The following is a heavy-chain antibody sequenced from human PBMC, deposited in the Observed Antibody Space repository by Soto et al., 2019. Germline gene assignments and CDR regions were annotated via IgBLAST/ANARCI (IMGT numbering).Heavy chain of an antibody. V-gene: IGHV3-23*01. CDR3: AKSRSWSRFDY. Sequence: GGPLIHSYRVSGGYFSTYVVNWVRKAPGKGLEWVSAISGSGGSTYYADSVKGRFTISRDNSKNTLYLQMNSLRAEDTAVYYCAKSRSWSRFDYWGQGTLVTGFS. J-gene: IGHJ4*02. CDR2: ISGSGGST. CDR1: GGYFSTYV. D-gene: IGHD6-13*01.